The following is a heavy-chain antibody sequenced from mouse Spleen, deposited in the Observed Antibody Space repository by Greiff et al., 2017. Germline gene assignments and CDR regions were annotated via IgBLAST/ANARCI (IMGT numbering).Heavy chain of an antibody. CDR2: INPNYGTT. Sequence: EVQLQESGPELVKPGASVKISCKASGYSFTDYNMNWVKQSNGKSLEWIGVINPNYGTTSYNQKFKGKATLTVDQSSSTAYMQLNSLTSEDSAVYYCARGIYYGNYVGFAYWGQGTLVTVSA. CDR1: GYSFTDYN. J-gene: IGHJ3*01. D-gene: IGHD2-1*01. V-gene: IGHV1-39*01. CDR3: ARGIYYGNYVGFAY.